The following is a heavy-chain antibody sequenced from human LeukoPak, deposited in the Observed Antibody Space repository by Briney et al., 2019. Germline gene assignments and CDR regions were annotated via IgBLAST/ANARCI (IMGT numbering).Heavy chain of an antibody. Sequence: PSETLSLTCTLSVGSITSSSYYGGWVRQPPGKGLECVGYIYYSGSTNYNTSLKSRVTISVDTSKNQFSLKLSSVTAADTAVYYCARGLLKGVTASLGYWGQGNLVTVSS. V-gene: IGHV4-61*05. J-gene: IGHJ4*02. CDR2: IYYSGST. CDR3: ARGLLKGVTASLGY. D-gene: IGHD2-21*02. CDR1: VGSITSSSYY.